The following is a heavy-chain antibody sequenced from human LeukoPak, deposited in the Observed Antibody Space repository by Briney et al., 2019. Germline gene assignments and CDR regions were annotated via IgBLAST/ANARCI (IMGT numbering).Heavy chain of an antibody. CDR3: ARRWNYGRNYYIDV. CDR2: IYYSGST. CDR1: GGSISSSSFY. V-gene: IGHV4-39*07. J-gene: IGHJ6*03. Sequence: SETLSLTCTVSGGSISSSSFYWGCIRQPPGQGLEWIGSIYYSGSTYYNPSLKSRVTISVDKSKNQFSLKLTSATAADTAVYYCARRWNYGRNYYIDVWGKGATVSVSS. D-gene: IGHD1-7*01.